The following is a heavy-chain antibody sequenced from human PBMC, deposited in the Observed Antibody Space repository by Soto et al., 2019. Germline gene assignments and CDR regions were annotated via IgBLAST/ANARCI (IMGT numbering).Heavy chain of an antibody. J-gene: IGHJ5*02. V-gene: IGHV4-59*01. CDR1: GGSISSYY. CDR3: ARDSLRAAAGKGINWFDP. Sequence: SETLSLTCTVSGGSISSYYWSWIRQPPGKRLEWIGYIYYSGSTNYNPSLKSRVTISVDTSKNQFSLKLSSVTAADTAVYYCARDSLRAAAGKGINWFDPWGQGTLVTVSS. D-gene: IGHD6-13*01. CDR2: IYYSGST.